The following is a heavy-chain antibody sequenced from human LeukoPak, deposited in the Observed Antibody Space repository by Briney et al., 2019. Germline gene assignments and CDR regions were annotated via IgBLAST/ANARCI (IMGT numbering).Heavy chain of an antibody. D-gene: IGHD3-22*01. J-gene: IGHJ4*02. V-gene: IGHV3-48*01. Sequence: GGSLRLSCAASGFTFSPYSMHWVRQAPGKGLEWVAFISGSGSTIYYADSVRGRFTISRDNSKNTLYLQMNSLRAEDTAVYYCARVSSSGYVFDYWGQGTLVTVSS. CDR2: ISGSGSTI. CDR1: GFTFSPYS. CDR3: ARVSSSGYVFDY.